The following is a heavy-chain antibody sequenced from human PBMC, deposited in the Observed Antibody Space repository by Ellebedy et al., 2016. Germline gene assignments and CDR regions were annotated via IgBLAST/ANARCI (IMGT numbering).Heavy chain of an antibody. Sequence: SETLSLXXTVSGGSISSYYWSWIRQPPGKGLEWIGYIYYSGSTNYNPSLKSRVTISVDTSKNQFSLKLSSVTAADTAVYYCARDAGAGYLDYWGQGTLVTVSS. V-gene: IGHV4-59*13. CDR1: GGSISSYY. J-gene: IGHJ4*02. CDR3: ARDAGAGYLDY. D-gene: IGHD3-22*01. CDR2: IYYSGST.